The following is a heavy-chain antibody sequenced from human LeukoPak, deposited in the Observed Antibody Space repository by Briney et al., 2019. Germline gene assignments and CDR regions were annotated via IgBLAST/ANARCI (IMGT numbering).Heavy chain of an antibody. CDR2: IYTSGST. CDR3: ARVRPTVTRGRDWFDP. V-gene: IGHV4-61*02. D-gene: IGHD4-17*01. J-gene: IGHJ5*02. Sequence: SETLSLTCTVSGGSISSGSYYWSWIRQPAGKGLEWIGRIYTSGSTNYNPSLKSRVTISVDTSKNQFSLKLSSVTAADTAVYYCARVRPTVTRGRDWFDPWGQGTLVTVSS. CDR1: GGSISSGSYY.